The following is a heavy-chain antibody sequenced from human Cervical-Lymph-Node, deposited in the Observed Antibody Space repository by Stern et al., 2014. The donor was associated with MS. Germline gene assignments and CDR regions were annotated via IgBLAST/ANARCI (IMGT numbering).Heavy chain of an antibody. CDR2: IYYSGST. Sequence: QLQLQESGPGLVKPSETLSLTCTVSGGSISSSSYYWGWIRQPPGKGLEWIGSIYYSGSTYYNPSLKSRVTISVDTSKNHVSLKLSSVTAADTAVYYCARWAYSSGWYNWFDPWGQGTLVTVSS. J-gene: IGHJ5*02. CDR1: GGSISSSSYY. CDR3: ARWAYSSGWYNWFDP. V-gene: IGHV4-39*01. D-gene: IGHD3-22*01.